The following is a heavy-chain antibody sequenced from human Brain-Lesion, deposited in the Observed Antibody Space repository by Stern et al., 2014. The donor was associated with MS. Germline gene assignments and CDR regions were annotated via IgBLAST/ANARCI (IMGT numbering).Heavy chain of an antibody. CDR1: GGSISSGGYY. Sequence: QVQLVESGPGLVKPSQTLSLSCTVSGGSISSGGYYWSWIRQPAGKGLEWIGRIFNRGNTSNNPSVKRGVTITIDASKNQFSVRLNSMTAADTAVYYCARGRVVPGFQYYATDVWGQGTTVIVSS. J-gene: IGHJ6*02. CDR2: IFNRGNT. CDR3: ARGRVVPGFQYYATDV. D-gene: IGHD2-2*01. V-gene: IGHV4-61*02.